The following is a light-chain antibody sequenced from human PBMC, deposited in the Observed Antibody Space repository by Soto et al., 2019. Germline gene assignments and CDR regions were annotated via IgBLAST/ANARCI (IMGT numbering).Light chain of an antibody. CDR2: GAS. V-gene: IGKV3-20*01. J-gene: IGKJ1*01. CDR3: QQSDSWQWT. CDR1: QSVTTNY. Sequence: LKQSAGSLSLSQGQRATLSCRASQSVTTNYLAWYQHKRGQAPRLLIDGASSRATGIPDRFSGSGSGTEFTLTISRLQSVDFAVYSCQQSDSWQWTFGQGTKVDIK.